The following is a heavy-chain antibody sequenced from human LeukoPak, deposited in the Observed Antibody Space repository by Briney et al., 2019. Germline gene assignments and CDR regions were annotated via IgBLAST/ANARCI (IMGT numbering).Heavy chain of an antibody. CDR3: APVWGDDYSYAMDF. CDR2: INRDGSST. J-gene: IGHJ6*02. V-gene: IGHV3-74*01. Sequence: PGGSLRLSCAVSGFTFSWYWMPWGRQGPGKGLEWVSRINRDGSSTNYADSVKGRFIISRDNAKNTAFLQMDSLRVEDAAVYYCAPVWGDDYSYAMDFWVQGTTVTVAS. CDR1: GFTFSWYW. D-gene: IGHD2-21*01.